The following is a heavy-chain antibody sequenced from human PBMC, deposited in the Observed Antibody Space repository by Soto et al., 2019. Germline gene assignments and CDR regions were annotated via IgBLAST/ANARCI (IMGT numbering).Heavy chain of an antibody. Sequence: VQLEQSGAEVKKPGSSVKVSCKASGGTFSSYGLSWVRQAPGQGLEWMGGIIPMYGTPSYAQKFRGRVTITADGSTSTAYMELSSLRSQDTAVYYCARGARDCRTTSCHTPQGYFHYGLDVWGQVTTVIVSS. V-gene: IGHV1-69*01. CDR2: IIPMYGTP. CDR1: GGTFSSYG. J-gene: IGHJ6*02. CDR3: ARGARDCRTTSCHTPQGYFHYGLDV. D-gene: IGHD2-2*02.